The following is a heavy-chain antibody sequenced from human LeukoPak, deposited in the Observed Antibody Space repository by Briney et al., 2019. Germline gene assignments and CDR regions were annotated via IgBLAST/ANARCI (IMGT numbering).Heavy chain of an antibody. CDR2: IYPGDSDT. Sequence: GESLKISCKGSGYSFTSYWIGWVRQMPGKGLEWMGIIYPGDSDTKYSPSFQGQVTISVDKSISTAYLQWSSLRASDTAIYYCARHWNYGGDRHFGYWGQGTLVTVSS. J-gene: IGHJ4*02. CDR1: GYSFTSYW. D-gene: IGHD4-23*01. CDR3: ARHWNYGGDRHFGY. V-gene: IGHV5-51*01.